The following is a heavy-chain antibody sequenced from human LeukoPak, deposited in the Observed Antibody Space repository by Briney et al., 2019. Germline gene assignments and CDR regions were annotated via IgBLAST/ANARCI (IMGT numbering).Heavy chain of an antibody. Sequence: ASVKVSCKASGYTFTSYGISWVRQAPGQGLEWMGWISAYNGNTNYAQKLQGRVTMTRDTSTSTAYMELRSLRSDDTAVYYCARDRASPSSSIAARRVTPFDYWGQGTLVTVSS. CDR3: ARDRASPSSSIAARRVTPFDY. V-gene: IGHV1-18*01. CDR1: GYTFTSYG. D-gene: IGHD6-6*01. J-gene: IGHJ4*02. CDR2: ISAYNGNT.